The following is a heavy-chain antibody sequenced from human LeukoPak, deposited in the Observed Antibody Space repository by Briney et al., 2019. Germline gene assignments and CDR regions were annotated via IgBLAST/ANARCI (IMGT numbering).Heavy chain of an antibody. D-gene: IGHD6-19*01. Sequence: PSETLSLTCAVXGXXXXGYXXSWIRXPXXXXXXXXXXXXHSGSTNYNPSLKSRVTISVDTSKSQFSLKLSSVTAADTAVYYCARGGPRGLYSSGWYVFDPWGQGTLVTVSS. J-gene: IGHJ5*02. V-gene: IGHV4-34*01. CDR1: GXXXXGYX. CDR2: XXHSGST. CDR3: ARGGPRGLYSSGWYVFDP.